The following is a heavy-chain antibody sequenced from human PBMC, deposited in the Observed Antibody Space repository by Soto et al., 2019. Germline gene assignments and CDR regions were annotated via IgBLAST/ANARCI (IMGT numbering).Heavy chain of an antibody. CDR3: ARLPGALVAVLYIYPLDGREAMSDVDV. Sequence: QMQLVESGGGVVQPGKSLRLSCAAPGLNFNYYPMQWVRQTPGKGLEWVAVISFDGSNKFYADSVKGRFTISKDNSKNMLYLQMNSVRPEDAAVYYCARLPGALVAVLYIYPLDGREAMSDVDVWGQGTTVSVSS. D-gene: IGHD6-19*01. CDR2: ISFDGSNK. J-gene: IGHJ6*02. V-gene: IGHV3-30-3*01. CDR1: GLNFNYYP.